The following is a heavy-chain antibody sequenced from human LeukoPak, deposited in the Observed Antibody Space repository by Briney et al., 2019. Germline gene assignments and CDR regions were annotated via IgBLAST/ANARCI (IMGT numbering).Heavy chain of an antibody. V-gene: IGHV1-8*01. J-gene: IGHJ6*02. CDR1: GYTFTSYD. CDR2: TNPNSGNT. Sequence: GASVKVSCKASGYTFTSYDINWVRQATGQGLEWMGWTNPNSGNTGYAQKFQGRVTMTRNTSISTAYMELSSLRSEDTAVYYCARDSLPGFGELLPDYYYYYGMDVWGQGTTVTVSS. CDR3: ARDSLPGFGELLPDYYYYYGMDV. D-gene: IGHD3-10*01.